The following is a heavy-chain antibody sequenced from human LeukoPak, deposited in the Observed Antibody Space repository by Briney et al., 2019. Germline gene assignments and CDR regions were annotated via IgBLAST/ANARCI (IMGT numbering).Heavy chain of an antibody. Sequence: GGSLRLSCAAPGFTFSTYAMSWVRQAPGKGLEWVSGIRGSGDSTYYADSVKGRFTISRDNSKNTLYLQMSSLRAEDTAVYYCAKGHTDSEWLYFDSWGQGSLVTVSS. J-gene: IGHJ4*02. V-gene: IGHV3-23*01. CDR2: IRGSGDST. CDR3: AKGHTDSEWLYFDS. CDR1: GFTFSTYA. D-gene: IGHD5-12*01.